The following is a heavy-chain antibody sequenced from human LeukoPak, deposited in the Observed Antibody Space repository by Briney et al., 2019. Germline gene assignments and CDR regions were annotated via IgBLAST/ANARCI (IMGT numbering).Heavy chain of an antibody. CDR3: ARRRYYDGSGYLE. V-gene: IGHV4-39*01. Sequence: SDTVSLPRSVSWDHLRRSDSHWVWLPPPRGKGVEGFGPIYYCGRPYYSPSLKSRVTMSVDPSNNQFSLTLRPVTAADTAVYYCARRRYYDGSGYLEWGQGTLLSVSS. CDR1: WDHLRRSDSH. D-gene: IGHD3-22*01. J-gene: IGHJ1*01. CDR2: IYYCGRP.